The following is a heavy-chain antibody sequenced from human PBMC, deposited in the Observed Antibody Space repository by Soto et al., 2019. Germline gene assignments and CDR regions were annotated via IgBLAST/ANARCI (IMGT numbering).Heavy chain of an antibody. V-gene: IGHV1-69*13. CDR3: ASDQTLYDSSGYYFRYYYYGMDV. J-gene: IGHJ6*02. CDR1: GGTFSSYA. CDR2: IIPIFGTA. D-gene: IGHD3-22*01. Sequence: SVKVSCKASGGTFSSYAISWVRQAPGQGLEWMGGIIPIFGTANYAQKFQGRVTITADESTSTAYMELSSLRSEDTAVYYCASDQTLYDSSGYYFRYYYYGMDVWGQGTTVTVSS.